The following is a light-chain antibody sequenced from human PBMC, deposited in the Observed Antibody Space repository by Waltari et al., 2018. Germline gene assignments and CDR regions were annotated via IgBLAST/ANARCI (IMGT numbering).Light chain of an antibody. Sequence: VLLPQSPASLSVSPADTVILSCRASQSVRTTLVWYQQKAGQAPRTLIYGASTRASGVPSRFSGSGSETDFTLIISSLQSEDAAVYFCQQYYVWPPITFGGGTKLEI. V-gene: IGKV3-15*01. CDR1: QSVRTT. CDR3: QQYYVWPPIT. CDR2: GAS. J-gene: IGKJ4*01.